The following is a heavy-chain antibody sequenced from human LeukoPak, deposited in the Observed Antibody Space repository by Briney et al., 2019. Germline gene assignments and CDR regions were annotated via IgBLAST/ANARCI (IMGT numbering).Heavy chain of an antibody. Sequence: SETLSLTCAVYGESFNNYYWTWIRQSPGKGLEWIGEINHSGTTNYNPSLKSRITISVDPSKNQFSLRLRSVTAADTAMYYCARGTLYRGWSYYLDFWGQGSQVTVSS. CDR1: GESFNNYY. CDR2: INHSGTT. V-gene: IGHV4-34*01. J-gene: IGHJ4*02. CDR3: ARGTLYRGWSYYLDF. D-gene: IGHD6-19*01.